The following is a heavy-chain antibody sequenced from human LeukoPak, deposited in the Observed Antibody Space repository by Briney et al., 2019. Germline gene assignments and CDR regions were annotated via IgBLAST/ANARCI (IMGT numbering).Heavy chain of an antibody. D-gene: IGHD2-8*01. J-gene: IGHJ4*02. Sequence: GGSLRLSCAASVSTYGMSWVRQAPGMGLEWVSSISGSYAGTYYADSVRGRFTISRDNSKNTLYLQMNSLRAEDTAVYYCSNLYGTNYWGQGTLVTV. CDR1: VSTYG. V-gene: IGHV3-23*01. CDR2: ISGSYAGT. CDR3: SNLYGTNY.